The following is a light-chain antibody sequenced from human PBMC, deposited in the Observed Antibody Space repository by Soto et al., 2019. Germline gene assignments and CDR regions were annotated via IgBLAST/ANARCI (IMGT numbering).Light chain of an antibody. V-gene: IGKV1-5*03. Sequence: DIQMTQSPSTLSASVGDRVTITCRASQSISSWLAWYQQKPGKAPKLLIYKASTLKSGVPSRFSGSGSGTEFTLTISSLQPGDFATYYCQQYNSYPWTFGQGTKVDIK. CDR2: KAS. J-gene: IGKJ1*01. CDR1: QSISSW. CDR3: QQYNSYPWT.